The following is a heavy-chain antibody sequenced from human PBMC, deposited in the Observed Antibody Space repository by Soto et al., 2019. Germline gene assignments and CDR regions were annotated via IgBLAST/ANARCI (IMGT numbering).Heavy chain of an antibody. Sequence: SETLSLTCAVYVGSFSGYYWSLIRQPPGKGLEWIGEINHSGSANYNPSLKSRVTISVDTSKNQFSLKLSSVTAAETAVYYCARGPGRGTYYYYGMEVWGQGTTVTVSS. CDR1: VGSFSGYY. V-gene: IGHV4-34*01. CDR2: INHSGSA. J-gene: IGHJ6*02. D-gene: IGHD1-1*01. CDR3: ARGPGRGTYYYYGMEV.